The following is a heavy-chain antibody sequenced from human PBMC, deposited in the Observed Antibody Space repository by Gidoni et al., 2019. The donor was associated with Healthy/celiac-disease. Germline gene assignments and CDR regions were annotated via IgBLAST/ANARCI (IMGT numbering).Heavy chain of an antibody. V-gene: IGHV1-24*01. CDR2: FDPEDGET. Sequence: QVQLVQSGAEVKKPGASVKVSCKVSGYTLTELSMHWVRQAPGKGLEWMGGFDPEDGETIYAQKFQGRVTMTEDTSTDTAYMELSSLRSEDTAVYYCATWYCSSTSCSDHYYYYYMDVWGKGTTVTVSS. CDR3: ATWYCSSTSCSDHYYYYYMDV. J-gene: IGHJ6*03. D-gene: IGHD2-2*01. CDR1: GYTLTELS.